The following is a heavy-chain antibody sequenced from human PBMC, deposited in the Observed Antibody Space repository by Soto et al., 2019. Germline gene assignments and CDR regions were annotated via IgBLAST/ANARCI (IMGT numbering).Heavy chain of an antibody. CDR2: IYYSGST. CDR3: ARSTKTTTYCSGGSCYRGIFDY. CDR1: GGSISSGGYY. D-gene: IGHD2-15*01. Sequence: SETLSLTCTVSGGSISSGGYYWSWIRQHPGKGLEWIGYIYYSGSTYYNPSLKSRVTISVDTSKNQFSLKLSSVTAADTAVYYCARSTKTTTYCSGGSCYRGIFDYWGQGTLVTVSS. V-gene: IGHV4-31*03. J-gene: IGHJ4*02.